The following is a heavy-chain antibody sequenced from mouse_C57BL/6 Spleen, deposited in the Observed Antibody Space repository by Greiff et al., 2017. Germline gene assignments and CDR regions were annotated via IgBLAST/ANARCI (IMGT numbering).Heavy chain of an antibody. CDR3: ARFIITTVVAFDY. V-gene: IGHV1-82*01. CDR2: IYPGDGDT. Sequence: QVQLQQSGPELVKPGASVKISCKASGYAFSSSWMNWVKQRPGKGLEWIGRIYPGDGDTNYNGKFKGKATLTADKSSSTAYMQLSSLTSEDSAVYFCARFIITTVVAFDYWGQGTTLTVSS. CDR1: GYAFSSSW. D-gene: IGHD1-1*01. J-gene: IGHJ2*01.